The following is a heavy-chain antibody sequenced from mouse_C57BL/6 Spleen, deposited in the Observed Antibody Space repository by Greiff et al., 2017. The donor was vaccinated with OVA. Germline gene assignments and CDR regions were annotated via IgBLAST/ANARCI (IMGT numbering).Heavy chain of an antibody. V-gene: IGHV1-77*01. CDR1: GYTFTDYY. D-gene: IGHD3-2*02. CDR3: TQEGGRDY. CDR2: IGPGSGST. J-gene: IGHJ2*01. Sequence: VQLQQSGAELVKPGASVKISCKASGYTFTDYYINWVKQRPGQGLEWIGKIGPGSGSTYYNEKFKGKATLTADKSSSTAYMPLSSLTSEVAAVYFCTQEGGRDYWGQGTTLTVSS.